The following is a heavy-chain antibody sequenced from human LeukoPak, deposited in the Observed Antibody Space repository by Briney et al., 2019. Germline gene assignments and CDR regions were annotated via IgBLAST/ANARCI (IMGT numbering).Heavy chain of an antibody. Sequence: ASVKVSCKASGYTFSGYYMHWVRQAPGQGLEWMGWINPNSGGTKYAQKFQGRVTMTRDTSISTAYMELSRLRSDDTAVYYCARVRKGSYNTFYGMDVWGQGTTVTVSS. V-gene: IGHV1-2*02. CDR3: ARVRKGSYNTFYGMDV. J-gene: IGHJ6*02. CDR1: GYTFSGYY. CDR2: INPNSGGT. D-gene: IGHD1-1*01.